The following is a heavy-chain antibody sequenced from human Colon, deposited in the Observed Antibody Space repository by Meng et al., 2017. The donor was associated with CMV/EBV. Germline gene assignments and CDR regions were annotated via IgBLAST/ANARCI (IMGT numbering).Heavy chain of an antibody. J-gene: IGHJ4*02. V-gene: IGHV3-74*01. CDR1: GFSFSTSW. CDR3: ARGYHYFDD. Sequence: RLSCAASGFSFSTSWMYWVRQDPGKGLMWVSRINSDGSNTIYADSVKGRFTISRDNAKNTLYLQMESLRAEDTAVYYCARGYHYFDDWGQGTLVTVSS. CDR2: INSDGSNT. D-gene: IGHD1-1*01.